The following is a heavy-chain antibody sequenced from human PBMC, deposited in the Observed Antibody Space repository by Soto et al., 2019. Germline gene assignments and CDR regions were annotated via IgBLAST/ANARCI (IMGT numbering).Heavy chain of an antibody. D-gene: IGHD2-21*01. V-gene: IGHV3-23*01. CDR2: ISGSGGTT. CDR1: GFTFSNYP. CDR3: AKQNLAVAIDD. Sequence: LESGGGLVQPGGSLRLSCAASGFTFSNYPMSWVRQAPGKGLAWVSGISGSGGTTYYADSVRGRFTISRDNSGNTLFLQMNSLRAEDTAVYYCAKQNLAVAIDDFGQGALVTVSS. J-gene: IGHJ4*02.